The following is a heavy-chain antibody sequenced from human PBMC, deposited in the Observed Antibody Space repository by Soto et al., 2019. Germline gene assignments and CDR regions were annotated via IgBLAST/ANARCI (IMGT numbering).Heavy chain of an antibody. Sequence: QITLKESGPTLVKPTQTLTLTCTFSGFSLSTSGVGVGWIRQPTGKALEWLALIYWDDDKRYSPSLKSRLTITKDTSNNQVVLTMTNMDPVDTATYYCAHRGYYYYGMDVWGQGTTVTVSS. CDR2: IYWDDDK. J-gene: IGHJ6*02. CDR1: GFSLSTSGVG. CDR3: AHRGYYYYGMDV. V-gene: IGHV2-5*02.